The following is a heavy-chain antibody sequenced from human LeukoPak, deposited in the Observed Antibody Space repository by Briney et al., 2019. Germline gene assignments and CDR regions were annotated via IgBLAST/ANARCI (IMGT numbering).Heavy chain of an antibody. Sequence: SVKVSCKASGFTFTSTAVQWVRQARGQRLEWIGWILVGSGNTNYAQMFQERVTLTWDVSTSTAYMVLSSLRSEDTAIYYCASDPPYTSSSAWWGQGTLVTVSS. CDR3: ASDPPYTSSSAW. V-gene: IGHV1-58*01. CDR1: GFTFTSTA. D-gene: IGHD2-2*01. J-gene: IGHJ4*02. CDR2: ILVGSGNT.